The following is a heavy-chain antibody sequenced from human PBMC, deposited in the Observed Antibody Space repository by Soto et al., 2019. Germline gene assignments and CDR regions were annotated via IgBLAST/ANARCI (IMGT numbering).Heavy chain of an antibody. Sequence: EVQLVESGGGLVQPGGSLRLSCAASGFTFFAYWIHWVRQVPGKGLVWVSRINSDGSHTSYADSVRGRFTISRDNSKNTVYLQMNSLTAEDTAVYYWAKEGDYGDYAGEKGFDSWGQGSLVTVSS. CDR3: AKEGDYGDYAGEKGFDS. CDR1: GFTFFAYW. V-gene: IGHV3-74*01. CDR2: INSDGSHT. J-gene: IGHJ5*01. D-gene: IGHD4-17*01.